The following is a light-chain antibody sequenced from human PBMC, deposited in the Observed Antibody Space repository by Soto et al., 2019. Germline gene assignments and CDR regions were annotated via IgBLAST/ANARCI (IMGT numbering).Light chain of an antibody. CDR2: SDN. V-gene: IGLV1-40*01. CDR1: NSNIGSFYD. J-gene: IGLJ2*01. Sequence: QPVLTQPPSVSGAPGQRVTIPCTGSNSNIGSFYDVHWYQQLPGTVPKLLIYSDNNRPSGVPDRFSGSKSGTSASLAITGLQAEDEADYYCQSYDNSLSHVVFGGGTKLTVL. CDR3: QSYDNSLSHVV.